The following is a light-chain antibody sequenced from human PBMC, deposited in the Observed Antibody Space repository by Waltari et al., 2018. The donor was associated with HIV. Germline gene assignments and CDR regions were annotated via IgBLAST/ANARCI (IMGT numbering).Light chain of an antibody. Sequence: QSALTQPPSVSGSPGQSVTISCTGTSSDVGSYNLVSWYQQSPGTAPKLMVYEVTYQPAGVPERFSGSKSGNTASLTISGLQAEDEADYYCSSFTSSSTVVFGGGTKLTVL. J-gene: IGLJ3*02. V-gene: IGLV2-18*02. CDR3: SSFTSSSTVV. CDR1: SSDVGSYNL. CDR2: EVT.